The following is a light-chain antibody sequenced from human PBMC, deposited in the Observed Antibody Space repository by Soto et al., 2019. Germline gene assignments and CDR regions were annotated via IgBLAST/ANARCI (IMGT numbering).Light chain of an antibody. CDR2: GAS. Sequence: EIVMTQSPGPLSLSPGETVTLSCRASQSIDSNYLSWYQQKAGQAPRLLISGASTRATGIPARFSGSGSGTDFTLTISSLQAEDFAVYYCQQDYNLPFTFGQGTRLEI. J-gene: IGKJ5*01. V-gene: IGKV3D-7*01. CDR1: QSIDSNY. CDR3: QQDYNLPFT.